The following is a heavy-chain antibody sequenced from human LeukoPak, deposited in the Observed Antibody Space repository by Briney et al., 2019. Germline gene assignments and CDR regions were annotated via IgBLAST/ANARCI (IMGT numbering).Heavy chain of an antibody. CDR2: SDWNGGST. D-gene: IGHD1-26*01. CDR1: GITFDDYG. CDR3: ARTKVGGHYYYYYMDV. J-gene: IGHJ6*03. V-gene: IGHV3-20*01. Sequence: GKSLRLSCAASGITFDDYGMRWVRQAARKGLEWVYGSDWNGGSTGYADSVKGRFTISRDNANSSLYLQMNSLRAEDTALYHCARTKVGGHYYYYYMDVWGKGTTVTVSS.